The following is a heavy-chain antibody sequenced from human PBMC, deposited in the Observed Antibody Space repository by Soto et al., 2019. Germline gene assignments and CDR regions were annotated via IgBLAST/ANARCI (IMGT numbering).Heavy chain of an antibody. J-gene: IGHJ6*02. CDR3: VKVAASYYYGMDV. Sequence: GGSLRLSCSASGFTFSSYAMHWVRQTPGKGLEYVSAISSNGGSTYYADSVKGRFTISRDNSKNTLYLQMSSLRAEDTAVYYCVKVAASYYYGMDVWGQGTTVTVSS. V-gene: IGHV3-64D*06. CDR2: ISSNGGST. CDR1: GFTFSSYA.